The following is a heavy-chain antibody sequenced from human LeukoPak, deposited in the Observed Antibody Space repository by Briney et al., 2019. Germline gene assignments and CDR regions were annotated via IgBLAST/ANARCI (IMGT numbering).Heavy chain of an antibody. V-gene: IGHV1-2*06. CDR3: ARDGVVVGAILS. D-gene: IGHD1-26*01. J-gene: IGHJ5*02. CDR2: INPNSGGT. CDR1: GYTFSGYY. Sequence: ASVKVSCKASGYTFSGYYMHWVRQAPGQGLEWMGRINPNSGGTNYAQKFQGRVTMTRDTSISTAYMELSSLRSDDTAVYYCARDGVVVGAILSWGQGTLVTVSS.